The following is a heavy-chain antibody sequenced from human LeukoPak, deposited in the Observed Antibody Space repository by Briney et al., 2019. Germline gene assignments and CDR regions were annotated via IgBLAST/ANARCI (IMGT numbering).Heavy chain of an antibody. CDR3: ARERYYDILTGYYYYMDV. V-gene: IGHV3-48*03. CDR2: ISSSGSTI. CDR1: GFTFSSYE. Sequence: GGSLRLSCAASGFTFSSYEMNWVRQAPGKGLEWISYISSSGSTIYYADSVKGRFTISRDNAKNSLYLQMNSLRSDDTAVYYCARERYYDILTGYYYYMDVWGKGTTVTISS. J-gene: IGHJ6*03. D-gene: IGHD3-9*01.